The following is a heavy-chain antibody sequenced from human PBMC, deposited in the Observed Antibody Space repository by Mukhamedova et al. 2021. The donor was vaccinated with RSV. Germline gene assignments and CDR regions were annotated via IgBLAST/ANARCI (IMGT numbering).Heavy chain of an antibody. CDR3: ARTLLFGELRRAYYMDV. J-gene: IGHJ6*03. CDR2: ISYDGRNK. D-gene: IGHD3-10*01. V-gene: IGHV3-30*04. Sequence: ECVAVISYDGRNKNYADSVKGRLTISRDNSKNTLYLQMNSLRAEDTAVYYCARTLLFGELRRAYYMDVWGKGTTVTVSS.